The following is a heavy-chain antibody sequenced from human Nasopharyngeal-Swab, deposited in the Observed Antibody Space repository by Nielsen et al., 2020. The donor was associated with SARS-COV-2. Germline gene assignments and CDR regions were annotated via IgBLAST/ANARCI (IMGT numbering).Heavy chain of an antibody. J-gene: IGHJ5*02. CDR3: ARSSSTSATWYFDA. V-gene: IGHV4-4*02. CDR2: IYHSGTT. CDR1: GGSVRNSNY. D-gene: IGHD1-1*01. Sequence: SETLSLTCDVSGGSVRNSNYWSWVRQSPGKGLEWIGEIYHSGTTNYNPSLQSRVTISVDKSKNQFSLKLGSVTAADTAVYYCARSSSTSATWYFDAWGPGTLVTASS.